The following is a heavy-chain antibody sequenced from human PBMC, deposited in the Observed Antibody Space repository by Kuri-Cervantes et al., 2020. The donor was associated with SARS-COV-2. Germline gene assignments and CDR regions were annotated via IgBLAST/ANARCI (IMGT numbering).Heavy chain of an antibody. Sequence: LSLTCAASGFTFSAYYMTWIRQAPGEGLEWVSYISSSSSTIYYADSVKGRFTISRDNAKNSLYLQMNSLRAEDTAVYYCARGYYDSSGYYPLFDYWGQGTLVTVSS. D-gene: IGHD3-22*01. CDR3: ARGYYDSSGYYPLFDY. CDR1: GFTFSAYY. CDR2: ISSSSSTI. J-gene: IGHJ4*02. V-gene: IGHV3-11*04.